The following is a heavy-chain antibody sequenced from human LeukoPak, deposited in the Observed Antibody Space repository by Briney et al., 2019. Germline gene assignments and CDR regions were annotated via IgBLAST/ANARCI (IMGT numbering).Heavy chain of an antibody. CDR1: GFTFSSYG. CDR3: AKDVRASLWFGELTPQFDY. J-gene: IGHJ4*02. D-gene: IGHD3-10*01. Sequence: GGSLRLSCAASGFTFSSYGMSWVRQAPGKGLEWVSAISGSGGSTYYADSVKGRFTISRDNSKNTLYLQMNSLRAEDTAVYYCAKDVRASLWFGELTPQFDYWGQGTLVTVSS. CDR2: ISGSGGST. V-gene: IGHV3-23*01.